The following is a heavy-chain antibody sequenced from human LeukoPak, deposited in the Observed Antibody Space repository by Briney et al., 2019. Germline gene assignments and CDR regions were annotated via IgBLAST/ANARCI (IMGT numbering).Heavy chain of an antibody. CDR1: GFTFSRRG. CDR2: ISNDGSRK. V-gene: IGHV3-30*03. D-gene: IGHD3-3*01. CDR3: ARDRAWNYFDY. J-gene: IGHJ4*02. Sequence: GGSPRLSCAPSGFTFSRRGMHWVRQAPGKGLEWVAIISNDGSRKYYAHSVEGRFTISRDNSKNTLYLQMDSLGAEDTAVYYCARDRAWNYFDYWGQGTLVTVSS.